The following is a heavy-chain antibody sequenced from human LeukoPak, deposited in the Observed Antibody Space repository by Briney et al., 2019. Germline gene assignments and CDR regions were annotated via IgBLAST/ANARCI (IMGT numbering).Heavy chain of an antibody. CDR1: EFTFSSHW. Sequence: PGGSLRLSCAASEFTFSSHWMSWVRQAPGKGLEWVANMKEDGSEKYYVDSVKGRFTISRDNAKNSLYLQMNSLRAEDTAIYYCVKFRGRVIIGPFEIWGQGTVVTVSS. J-gene: IGHJ3*02. CDR2: MKEDGSEK. V-gene: IGHV3-7*01. D-gene: IGHD3/OR15-3a*01. CDR3: VKFRGRVIIGPFEI.